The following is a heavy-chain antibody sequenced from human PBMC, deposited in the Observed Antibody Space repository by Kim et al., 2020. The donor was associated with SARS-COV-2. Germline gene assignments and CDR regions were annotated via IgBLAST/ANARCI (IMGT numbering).Heavy chain of an antibody. CDR3: TTGPPPVGATVPFDC. CDR1: GFTFSNAR. Sequence: GGSLRLSCAASGFTFSNARMSWVRQAPGKGQEWVGRIKSKTDGGTTDYAAPVKGRFTISRDDSKNTLYLQMNSLKTEDTAVYYCTTGPPPVGATVPFDCWGQGTLVSVS. CDR2: IKSKTDGGTT. V-gene: IGHV3-15*01. D-gene: IGHD1-26*01. J-gene: IGHJ4*02.